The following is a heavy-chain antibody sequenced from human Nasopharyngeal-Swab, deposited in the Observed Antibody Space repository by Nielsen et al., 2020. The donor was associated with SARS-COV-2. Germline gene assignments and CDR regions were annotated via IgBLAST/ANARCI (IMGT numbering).Heavy chain of an antibody. Sequence: SETLSLTCTVSGGSISSYYWSWIRQPPGKGLEWIGHIFYSGSTNYNPSHKSRVTISIDTSRNQFSLKLSSVTAADTAVYYCARLLSGTKPPHDAFDIWGQGTMVTVSS. D-gene: IGHD1-26*01. CDR1: GGSISSYY. CDR2: IFYSGST. CDR3: ARLLSGTKPPHDAFDI. J-gene: IGHJ3*02. V-gene: IGHV4-59*08.